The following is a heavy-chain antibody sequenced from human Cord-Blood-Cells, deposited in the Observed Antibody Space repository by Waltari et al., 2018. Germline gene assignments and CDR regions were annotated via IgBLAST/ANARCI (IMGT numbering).Heavy chain of an antibody. J-gene: IGHJ4*02. V-gene: IGHV1-69*01. CDR2: IIPIFGTA. D-gene: IGHD4-17*01. CDR3: ARRPGIIDYGDYYFDY. Sequence: QVQLVQSGAEVKKPGSSVKVSCKAPGGTLSSYAIAWGRQAPGPGLEWMGGIIPIFGTASYAQKFQGRVTITADESTSTAYMELSSLRSEDTAVYYCARRPGIIDYGDYYFDYWGQGTLVTVSS. CDR1: GGTLSSYA.